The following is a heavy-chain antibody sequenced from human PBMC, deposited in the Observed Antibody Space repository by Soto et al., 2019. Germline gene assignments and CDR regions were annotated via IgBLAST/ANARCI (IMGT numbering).Heavy chain of an antibody. D-gene: IGHD6-13*01. Sequence: QVQLVESGGGVVQPGRSLRLSCAASGFTFSSYAMHWVRQAPGKGLEWVAVISYDGSNKYYADSVKGRFTISRDNSKNTLYLQMNSLRAEDTAVYYCARDPHSSSWYSIYYYYGMDVWGQGTTVIVS. CDR3: ARDPHSSSWYSIYYYYGMDV. CDR1: GFTFSSYA. CDR2: ISYDGSNK. V-gene: IGHV3-30-3*01. J-gene: IGHJ6*02.